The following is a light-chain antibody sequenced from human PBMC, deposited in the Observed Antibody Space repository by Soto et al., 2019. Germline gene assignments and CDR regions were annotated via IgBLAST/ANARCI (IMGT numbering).Light chain of an antibody. CDR2: GAS. CDR3: QLYGSSQWTFGQWT. J-gene: IGKJ1*01. V-gene: IGKV3-20*01. Sequence: IVLTQSPGTVSLSPGERATLSCRASQTGSSSYLAWYQQKPGQAPRLLIYGASTRATGIPDRFSGSGSGTDFTLTISRLEPEDSAVYFCQLYGSSQWTFGQWTFGQGTKVEIK. CDR1: QTGSSSY.